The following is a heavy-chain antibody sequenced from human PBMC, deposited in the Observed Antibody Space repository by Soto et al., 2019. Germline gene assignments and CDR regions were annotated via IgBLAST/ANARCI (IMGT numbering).Heavy chain of an antibody. CDR2: ISAYNGNT. J-gene: IGHJ5*02. V-gene: IGHV1-18*01. CDR1: GYTFTSYG. D-gene: IGHD2-8*01. CDR3: ARPNAVYGSYGHGHHYNGIDP. Sequence: ASVKVSCKASGYTFTSYGISWVRQAPGQGLEWMGWISAYNGNTNYAQKLQGRVTMTTDTSTSTAYMELRSLRSDDTAVYYCARPNAVYGSYGHGHHYNGIDPWGQGTTVTVSS.